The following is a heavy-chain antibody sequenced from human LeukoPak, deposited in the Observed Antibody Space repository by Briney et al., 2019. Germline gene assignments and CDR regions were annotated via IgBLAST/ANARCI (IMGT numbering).Heavy chain of an antibody. CDR2: IYYTGST. CDR1: GGSISNYY. CDR3: ARNLIPEQLVMNF. D-gene: IGHD6-13*01. J-gene: IGHJ4*02. V-gene: IGHV4-59*01. Sequence: TSETLSLTCTVSGGSISNYYWNWIRQPPGRGLEWIGYIYYTGSTNYNPSLKSRVTMSVDTSKNQFSLNLKSVTPEDTAVYYCARNLIPEQLVMNFWGQGTLVTVSS.